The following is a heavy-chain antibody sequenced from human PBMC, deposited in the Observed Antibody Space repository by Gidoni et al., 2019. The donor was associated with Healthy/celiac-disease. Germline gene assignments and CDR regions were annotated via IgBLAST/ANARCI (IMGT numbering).Heavy chain of an antibody. CDR2: IIPIFGTA. D-gene: IGHD2-15*01. J-gene: IGHJ6*02. V-gene: IGHV1-69*01. CDR3: ARVRYCSGGSCYSLLYYYYYYGMDV. CDR1: GGTFSSYA. Sequence: QVQLVQSGAEVKKPGSSVKVSCKASGGTFSSYAISWVRQAPGQGLEWMGGIIPIFGTANYAQKFQGRVTITADESTSTAYMELSSLRSEDTAVYYCARVRYCSGGSCYSLLYYYYYYGMDVWGQGTTVTVSS.